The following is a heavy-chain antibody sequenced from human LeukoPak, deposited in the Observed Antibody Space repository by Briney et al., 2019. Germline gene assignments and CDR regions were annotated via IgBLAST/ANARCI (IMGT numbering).Heavy chain of an antibody. Sequence: ASVKVSCKASGYTFTGYYMHWVRQAPGQGLEWMGWINPNSGGTNYARKFQGRVTMTRDTSISTAYMELSRLRSDDTAVYYCARAFRAARALTDYWGQGTLVTVSS. CDR3: ARAFRAARALTDY. CDR2: INPNSGGT. D-gene: IGHD6-6*01. CDR1: GYTFTGYY. V-gene: IGHV1-2*02. J-gene: IGHJ4*02.